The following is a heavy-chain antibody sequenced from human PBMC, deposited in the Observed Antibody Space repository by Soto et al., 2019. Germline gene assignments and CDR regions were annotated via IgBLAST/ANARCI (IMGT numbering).Heavy chain of an antibody. CDR1: GGSISSSNW. J-gene: IGHJ5*02. D-gene: IGHD6-19*01. CDR2: IYHSGST. Sequence: PSETLSLTCAVSGGSISSSNWWCWVRQPRGRGLEWIGEIYHSGSTNYNPSLKSRVTISVAKSKNLFSLMLSSVTAADTAVYYCARGAVADIINWFDPWGQGTMVTVYS. V-gene: IGHV4-4*02. CDR3: ARGAVADIINWFDP.